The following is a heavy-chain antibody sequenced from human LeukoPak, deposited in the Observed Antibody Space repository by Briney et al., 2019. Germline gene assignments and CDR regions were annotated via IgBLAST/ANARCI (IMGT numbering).Heavy chain of an antibody. CDR3: ARDQWALNS. CDR2: TYYRSKWYN. V-gene: IGHV6-1*01. J-gene: IGHJ4*02. D-gene: IGHD1-26*01. CDR1: GDSVSSDTSA. Sequence: SQTLSLTCAISGDSVSSDTSAWNWIRQSLSRGLEWLGRTYYRSKWYNEYADSVRSRINIYPDTSKNHFSLQLISVTPEDTALYYCARDQWALNSWGQGTLVTVSS.